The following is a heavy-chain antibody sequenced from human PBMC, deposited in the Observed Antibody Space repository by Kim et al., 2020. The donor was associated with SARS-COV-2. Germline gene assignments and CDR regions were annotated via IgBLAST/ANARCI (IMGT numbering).Heavy chain of an antibody. J-gene: IGHJ6*02. D-gene: IGHD5-12*01. V-gene: IGHV3-30*02. CDR3: AKQGYIFGLNTYYGMDR. Sequence: LKSRFTVCRDYSKNTLYLQMNSLTAEDTAVYYCAKQGYIFGLNTYYGMDRWGQGTTVTVSS.